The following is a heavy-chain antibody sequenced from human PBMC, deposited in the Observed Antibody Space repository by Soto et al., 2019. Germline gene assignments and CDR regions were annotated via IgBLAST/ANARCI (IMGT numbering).Heavy chain of an antibody. V-gene: IGHV3-48*01. Sequence: EVQLVESGGGLVQPGGSLRLSCAASGFTFSSYSMNWVRQAPGKGLEWVSYISSSSSTIYYADSVKGRFTISRDNAKNSLYLQMNSLRAEDTAVYYCARDFHYFDYWGQGTLVTVSS. CDR2: ISSSSSTI. J-gene: IGHJ4*02. CDR1: GFTFSSYS. CDR3: ARDFHYFDY.